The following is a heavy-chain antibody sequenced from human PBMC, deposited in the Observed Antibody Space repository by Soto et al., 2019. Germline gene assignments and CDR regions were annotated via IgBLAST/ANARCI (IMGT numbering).Heavy chain of an antibody. D-gene: IGHD3-3*01. CDR3: ARDGGYDFWSGPNWFDP. Sequence: QVQLVQSGAEVKKPGSSVKVSCKASGGTFSSYAISWVRQAPGQGHEWMGGNIPIFGTANYAQKFQGRVTITADESTSTAYMELSSLRSEDTAVYYCARDGGYDFWSGPNWFDPWGQGTLVTVSS. CDR1: GGTFSSYA. J-gene: IGHJ5*02. V-gene: IGHV1-69*12. CDR2: NIPIFGTA.